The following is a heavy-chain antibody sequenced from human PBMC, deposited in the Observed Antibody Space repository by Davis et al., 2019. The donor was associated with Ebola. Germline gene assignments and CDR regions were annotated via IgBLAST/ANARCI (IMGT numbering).Heavy chain of an antibody. J-gene: IGHJ3*02. Sequence: PGGSLRLSCAASGFTFSSYWMHWVRQAPGKGLVWVSRINSDGSSASYADSVKGRFTISRDNSKNTLYLQMNSLRAEDTAVYYCASLLGHDAFDIWGQGTMVTVSS. CDR2: INSDGSSA. V-gene: IGHV3-74*01. D-gene: IGHD2-15*01. CDR3: ASLLGHDAFDI. CDR1: GFTFSSYW.